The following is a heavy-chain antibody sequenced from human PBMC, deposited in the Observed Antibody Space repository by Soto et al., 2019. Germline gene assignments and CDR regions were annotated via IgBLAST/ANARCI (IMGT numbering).Heavy chain of an antibody. D-gene: IGHD3-3*01. J-gene: IGHJ6*03. CDR2: MNPNSGNT. V-gene: IGHV1-8*01. CDR1: GYTFTIYD. CDR3: ARGGFWSGSYGGGYYYYMDV. Sequence: PSVKVSCKASGYTFTIYDIYWVRQATGQGLEWMGWMNPNSGNTGYAQKFQGRVTMTRNTSISTAYMELSSLRSEDTAVYYCARGGFWSGSYGGGYYYYMDVWGKGTTVTVSS.